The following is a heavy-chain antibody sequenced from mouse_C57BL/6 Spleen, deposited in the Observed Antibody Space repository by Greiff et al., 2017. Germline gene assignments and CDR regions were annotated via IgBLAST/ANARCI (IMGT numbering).Heavy chain of an antibody. Sequence: VQLQQSGAELVRPGASVKLSCKASGYTFTDYYINWVKQRPGQGLEWIARIYPGSGNTYYNEKFKGKATLTAEKSSSTAYMQLSSLTSEDAAVYVCARCTMITTFFDYWGQGTTLTVSS. CDR1: GYTFTDYY. D-gene: IGHD2-4*01. CDR2: IYPGSGNT. J-gene: IGHJ2*01. V-gene: IGHV1-76*01. CDR3: ARCTMITTFFDY.